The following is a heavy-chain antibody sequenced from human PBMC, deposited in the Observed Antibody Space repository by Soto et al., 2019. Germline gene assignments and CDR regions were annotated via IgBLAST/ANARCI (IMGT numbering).Heavy chain of an antibody. Sequence: WIRQPPGKGLEWIGEINHSGSTNYNPSLKSRVTISVDTSKNQFSLKLSSVTAADTAVYYCARGADCSGGSCYLDYLGQGTLVTVSS. CDR2: INHSGST. V-gene: IGHV4-34*01. D-gene: IGHD2-15*01. J-gene: IGHJ4*02. CDR3: ARGADCSGGSCYLDY.